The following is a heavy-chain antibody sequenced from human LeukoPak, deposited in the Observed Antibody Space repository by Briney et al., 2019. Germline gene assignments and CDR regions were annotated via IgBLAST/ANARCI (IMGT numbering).Heavy chain of an antibody. CDR3: ARGVSSGYYFPSYYFDY. J-gene: IGHJ4*02. CDR2: IYYSGST. Sequence: SETLSLTCTVSGGSISSSSYYWGWIRQPPGKGLEWIGYIYYSGSTYYNPSLKSRVTISVDTSKNQFSLKLSSVTAADTAVYYCARGVSSGYYFPSYYFDYWGQGTLVTVSS. V-gene: IGHV4-39*07. D-gene: IGHD3-22*01. CDR1: GGSISSSSYY.